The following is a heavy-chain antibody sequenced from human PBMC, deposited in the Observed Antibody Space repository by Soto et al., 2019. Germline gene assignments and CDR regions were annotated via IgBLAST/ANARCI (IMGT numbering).Heavy chain of an antibody. CDR2: IYYSGST. D-gene: IGHD6-13*01. CDR3: ASSPQQLAPLFDY. J-gene: IGHJ4*02. V-gene: IGHV4-31*03. Sequence: SETLSLTCTVSGGSISSGGYYWSWIRQHPGKGLEWIGYIYYSGSTYYNPSLKSRVTISVDTSKNQFSLKLSSVTAADTAVYYWASSPQQLAPLFDYGGQGTLVTVSS. CDR1: GGSISSGGYY.